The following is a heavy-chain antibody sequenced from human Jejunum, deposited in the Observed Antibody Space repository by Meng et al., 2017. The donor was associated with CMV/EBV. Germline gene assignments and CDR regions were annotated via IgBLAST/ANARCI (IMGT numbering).Heavy chain of an antibody. Sequence: WVRQAPGQGLEWLGRTYYRSKWNNDYALSVKSRMTINRDTSKNQFSLQLNSVTLEDTAVYYCARGYCSGGSSKSCMDVWGQGTTVTVSS. CDR3: ARGYCSGGSSKSCMDV. D-gene: IGHD2-15*01. V-gene: IGHV6-1*01. CDR2: TYYRSKWNN. J-gene: IGHJ6*02.